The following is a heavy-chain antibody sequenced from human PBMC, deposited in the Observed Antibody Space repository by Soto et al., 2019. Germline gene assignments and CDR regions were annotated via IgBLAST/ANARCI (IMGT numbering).Heavy chain of an antibody. V-gene: IGHV3-23*01. Sequence: GCLGLCCASSGFICSSYAMIWDRQAPGKGLEWVSTILVDGRTFYVDSVKGRFTISRDSSQNTVYLQMNSLTAGDTALYYCAKATATGGGAFDICGQGTMVTVSS. CDR3: AKATATGGGAFDI. CDR1: GFICSSYA. J-gene: IGHJ3*02. CDR2: ILVDGRT. D-gene: IGHD2-8*02.